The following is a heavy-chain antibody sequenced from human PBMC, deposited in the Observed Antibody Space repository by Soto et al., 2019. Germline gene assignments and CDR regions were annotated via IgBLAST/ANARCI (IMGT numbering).Heavy chain of an antibody. V-gene: IGHV1-3*01. Sequence: QVQLVQSGAEVKKPGASVQVSCKASGYTFTNYAMHWVRQAPGQRLEWMGWINAGNGNAKYSQKFQGRVTITRDTSASTDYMEMSSLRSEDTAVYSCAILRYFGEGMGFDPWGQGTLVTVSS. CDR1: GYTFTNYA. J-gene: IGHJ5*02. CDR3: AILRYFGEGMGFDP. D-gene: IGHD3-9*01. CDR2: INAGNGNA.